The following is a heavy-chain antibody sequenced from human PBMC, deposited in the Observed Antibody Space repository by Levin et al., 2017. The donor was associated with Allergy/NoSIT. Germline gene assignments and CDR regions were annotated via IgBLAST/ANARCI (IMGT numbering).Heavy chain of an antibody. V-gene: IGHV3-30*18. CDR1: GFSFSTYA. D-gene: IGHD4-17*01. J-gene: IGHJ4*01. CDR2: ISNDGSNK. Sequence: GESLKISCAASGFSFSTYAMHWVRQAPGKGLEWVAVISNDGSNKYYGDAVNGRFTITRDNSKNTLYMQMKRLRAEETAVYYCAKDCLYGDYAIDYWGQGTLVTVSS. CDR3: AKDCLYGDYAIDY.